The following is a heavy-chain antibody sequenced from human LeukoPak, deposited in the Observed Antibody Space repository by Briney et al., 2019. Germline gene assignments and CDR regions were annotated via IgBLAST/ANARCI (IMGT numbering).Heavy chain of an antibody. V-gene: IGHV3-21*01. J-gene: IGHJ4*02. CDR1: GFTFSSYS. CDR3: AGYYYDSTTYRDY. Sequence: GGSLRLSCAASGFTFSSYSMNWVRQAPGKGLEWVSSISSSSNYIYYADSVNGRFTISRDNAKNSLYLQMNSLRAEDTAVYYCAGYYYDSTTYRDYWGQGTLVTVSS. CDR2: ISSSSNYI. D-gene: IGHD3-22*01.